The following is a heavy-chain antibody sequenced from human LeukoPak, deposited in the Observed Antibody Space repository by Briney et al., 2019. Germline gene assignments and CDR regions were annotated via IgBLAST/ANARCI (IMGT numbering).Heavy chain of an antibody. D-gene: IGHD2-15*01. CDR3: ARVDCSGGSCSQYYYYGMDV. CDR2: IIPIFGTA. CDR1: GGTFSSYA. V-gene: IGHV1-69*01. J-gene: IGHJ6*02. Sequence: GSSVKVSCKASGGTFSSYAISWVRQAPGQGLEWMGGIIPIFGTANYAQKFQGRVTITADESTSTAYMELSSLRAEDTAVYYCARVDCSGGSCSQYYYYGMDVWGQGTTVTVSS.